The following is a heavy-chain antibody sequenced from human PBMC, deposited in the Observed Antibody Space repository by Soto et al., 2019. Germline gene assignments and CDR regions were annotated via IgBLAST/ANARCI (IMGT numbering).Heavy chain of an antibody. V-gene: IGHV3-21*01. Sequence: EVQLVESGGGLVKPGGSLRLSCAASGFSFSDYSMNWVRQAPGKGLEWVSSISGSSSYIYYPDSLKGRFTVSRDTANKSRYVQMNILRAEAPAAYYCARDGAYCSGIGCRDYYNYMAVWGTGTTVTVSS. CDR3: ARDGAYCSGIGCRDYYNYMAV. CDR1: GFSFSDYS. D-gene: IGHD2-15*01. J-gene: IGHJ6*03. CDR2: ISGSSSYI.